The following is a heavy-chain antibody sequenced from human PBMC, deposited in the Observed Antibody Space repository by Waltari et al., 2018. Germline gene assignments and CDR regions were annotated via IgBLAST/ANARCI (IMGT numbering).Heavy chain of an antibody. V-gene: IGHV1-2*04. J-gene: IGHJ4*02. D-gene: IGHD2-21*02. Sequence: QVQLVQSGAEVKKPGASVKVSCKASGYTFTGYYMHWVRQAPGQGLEWMGWINPNSGGTNYAQKFQGWVTMTRDTSISTAYMELSRLRSDDTAVYYCARGEGIGTAILQDFDYWGQGTLVTVSS. CDR1: GYTFTGYY. CDR2: INPNSGGT. CDR3: ARGEGIGTAILQDFDY.